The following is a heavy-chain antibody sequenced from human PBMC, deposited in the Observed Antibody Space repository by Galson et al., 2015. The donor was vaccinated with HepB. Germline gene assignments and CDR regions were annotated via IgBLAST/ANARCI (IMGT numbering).Heavy chain of an antibody. CDR3: AREKWELLHYYWFDP. V-gene: IGHV3-33*01. D-gene: IGHD1-26*01. CDR1: GFTFSSYG. Sequence: SLRLSCAASGFTFSSYGMHWVRQAPGKGLEWVAVIWYDGSNKYYADSVKDRFTISRDNSKNTLYLQMNSLRAEDTAVYYCAREKWELLHYYWFDPWGQGTLVTVSS. CDR2: IWYDGSNK. J-gene: IGHJ5*02.